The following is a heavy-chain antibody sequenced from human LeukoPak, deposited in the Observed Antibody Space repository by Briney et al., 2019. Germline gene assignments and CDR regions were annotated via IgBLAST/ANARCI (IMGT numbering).Heavy chain of an antibody. Sequence: GGSLRLSCAASGFRFRDYWMDWLRQAPGMGLEWVASIKPDGSQRDYVDSVKGRFTISRDNAQNSLYLQMNSPRVEDTAVYYCARDDASSSFTYWGQGALVTVSS. D-gene: IGHD3-16*01. CDR1: GFRFRDYW. CDR3: ARDDASSSFTY. J-gene: IGHJ4*02. CDR2: IKPDGSQR. V-gene: IGHV3-7*01.